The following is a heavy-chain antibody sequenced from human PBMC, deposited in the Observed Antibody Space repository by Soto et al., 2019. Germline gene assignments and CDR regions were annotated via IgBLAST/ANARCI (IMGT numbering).Heavy chain of an antibody. Sequence: EVQLLGSGGGLVQTGGSLRLSCEGSGFTFETYGMNWVRQAPGKGLEWLSHITRSGGTTYYADSVKGRFTISRDNSKNMVFLQMNSLRVEDTAVYYCAKLVGTTKVDFWGQGTLVTVSS. D-gene: IGHD1-26*01. CDR3: AKLVGTTKVDF. V-gene: IGHV3-23*01. CDR2: ITRSGGTT. J-gene: IGHJ4*02. CDR1: GFTFETYG.